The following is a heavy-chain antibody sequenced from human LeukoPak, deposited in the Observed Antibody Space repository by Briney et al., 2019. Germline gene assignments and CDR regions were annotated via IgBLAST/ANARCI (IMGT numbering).Heavy chain of an antibody. CDR3: ARHATYYYDSSGYFDY. Sequence: SETLSLTCTVSGGSISSYYWSWIRQPPGKGLEWIGYIYYSGSTNYNPSLKSRVTISVETSKNQFSLKLSSVTAADTAVYYCARHATYYYDSSGYFDYWGQGTLVTVSS. CDR1: GGSISSYY. J-gene: IGHJ4*02. V-gene: IGHV4-59*08. D-gene: IGHD3-22*01. CDR2: IYYSGST.